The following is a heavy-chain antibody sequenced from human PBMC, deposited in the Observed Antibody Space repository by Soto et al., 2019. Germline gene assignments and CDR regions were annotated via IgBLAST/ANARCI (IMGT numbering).Heavy chain of an antibody. D-gene: IGHD5-18*01. J-gene: IGHJ6*02. CDR2: ISYDGSNK. V-gene: IGHV3-30*18. Sequence: QTGGSLRLSCAASGFTFSSYGMHWVRQAPGKGLEWVAVISYDGSNKYYADSVKGRFTISRDNSKNTLYLQMNSLRAEDTAVYYCAKDKGNLSYGYLGAFYYYYYGMDVWGQGTTVTVSS. CDR3: AKDKGNLSYGYLGAFYYYYYGMDV. CDR1: GFTFSSYG.